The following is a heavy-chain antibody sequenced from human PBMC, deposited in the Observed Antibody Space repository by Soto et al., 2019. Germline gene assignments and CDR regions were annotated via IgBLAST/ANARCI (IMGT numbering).Heavy chain of an antibody. CDR3: ATKGGGYYFQFDP. Sequence: LRLSCAASGFTFSDYYVSWIRQAPGKGLEWVSYISSGGTTIYYADSVKGRFTISRDDAKNSLFLQMNSLRPEDTAVYFCATKGGGYYFQFDPWGQGTLVTVSS. CDR1: GFTFSDYY. D-gene: IGHD3-22*01. J-gene: IGHJ5*02. V-gene: IGHV3-11*01. CDR2: ISSGGTTI.